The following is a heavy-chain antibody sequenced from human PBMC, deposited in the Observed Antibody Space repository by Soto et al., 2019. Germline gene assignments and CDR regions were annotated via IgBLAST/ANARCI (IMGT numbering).Heavy chain of an antibody. V-gene: IGHV5-51*01. D-gene: IGHD4-17*01. CDR1: GYTFTIYW. Sequence: GESLKISCQVSGYTFTIYWIGWVRQMPGKGLEWMGIIYPSDSDTRYSPSFQGQVTVSADQSINTAYLQWDSLKASDTAIYYCARPANTVADHFDLWGQGTPVTVSS. J-gene: IGHJ4*02. CDR3: ARPANTVADHFDL. CDR2: IYPSDSDT.